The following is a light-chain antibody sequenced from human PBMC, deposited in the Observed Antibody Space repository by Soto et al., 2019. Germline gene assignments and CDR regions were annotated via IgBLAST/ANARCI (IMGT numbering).Light chain of an antibody. CDR2: TNH. Sequence: LTQPPSVSGTPGQKVSISCSGSASNLGGNPVNWYQHLPGAAPKLLIYTNHQRPSGVPDRFSGSKSGTSASLAISGLRSEDEADFYCAAWDDSLNAVVFGGGTKLTVL. V-gene: IGLV1-44*01. CDR3: AAWDDSLNAVV. J-gene: IGLJ2*01. CDR1: ASNLGGNP.